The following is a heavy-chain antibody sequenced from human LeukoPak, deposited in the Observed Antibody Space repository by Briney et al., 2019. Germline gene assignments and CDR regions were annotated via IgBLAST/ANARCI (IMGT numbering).Heavy chain of an antibody. CDR1: GFTFSSYG. CDR3: AKDPDLEI. CDR2: ISYDGSNK. D-gene: IGHD3-3*01. J-gene: IGHJ4*02. V-gene: IGHV3-30*18. Sequence: PGGSLRLSCAASGFTFSSYGMHWVRQAPGKGLEWVAVISYDGSNKYYADSVKGRFTISRDNSKNTLYLQMNSLRAEDTAVYYCAKDPDLEIWGQGTLVTVSS.